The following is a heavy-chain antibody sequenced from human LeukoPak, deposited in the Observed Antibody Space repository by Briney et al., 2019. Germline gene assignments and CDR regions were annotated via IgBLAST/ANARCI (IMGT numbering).Heavy chain of an antibody. D-gene: IGHD3-3*01. CDR2: IYHSGST. J-gene: IGHJ6*02. CDR3: ARALTLYDFYYYGMDV. Sequence: PSQTLSLTCAVSGGSISSGGYSWSWIRQPPGKGLEWIGYIYHSGSTYYNPSLKSRVTISVDRSKNQFSLKLSSVTAADTAVYYCARALTLYDFYYYGMDVWGQGTTVTVSS. V-gene: IGHV4-30-2*01. CDR1: GGSISSGGYS.